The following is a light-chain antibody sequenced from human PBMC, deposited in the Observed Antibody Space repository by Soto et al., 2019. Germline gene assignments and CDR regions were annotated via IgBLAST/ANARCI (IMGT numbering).Light chain of an antibody. J-gene: IGLJ1*01. Sequence: QSVLTQPASVSGSPGQSITISCTGTSGDVGAYNYVSWYQQHPGKVPKLMIYDVSDRPSGVSNRFSGSKSGNTASLTISGLQAEDEADYYCSSFTRINSYVFGTGTKLTVL. CDR3: SSFTRINSYV. V-gene: IGLV2-14*03. CDR2: DVS. CDR1: SGDVGAYNY.